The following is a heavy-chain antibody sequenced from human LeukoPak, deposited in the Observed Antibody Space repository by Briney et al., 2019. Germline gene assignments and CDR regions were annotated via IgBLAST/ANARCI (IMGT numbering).Heavy chain of an antibody. CDR1: GFTFSSYS. Sequence: PGGSLRLSCAASGFTFSSYSMNWVRQAPGKGLEWVSSISSSSSYIYYADSVKGRFTISRDNAKNSLYLQVNSLRAEDTAVYYCARDRVTYSSSWYFWFDPWGQGTLVTVSS. D-gene: IGHD6-13*01. J-gene: IGHJ5*02. V-gene: IGHV3-21*01. CDR3: ARDRVTYSSSWYFWFDP. CDR2: ISSSSSYI.